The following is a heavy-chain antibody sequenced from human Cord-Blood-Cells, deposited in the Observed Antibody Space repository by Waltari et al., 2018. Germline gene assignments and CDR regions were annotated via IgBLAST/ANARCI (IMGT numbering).Heavy chain of an antibody. CDR1: GFTSSSDE. J-gene: IGHJ4*02. CDR2: ISSSGSTI. CDR3: ARDGVLLWFGELFDY. Sequence: EVQLVESGGGLVQPGGSLRLSCAASGFTSSSDEMTWVRQAPGKGLEWVSYISSSGSTIYYADSVKGRFTISRDNAKNSLYLQMNSLRAEDTAVYYCARDGVLLWFGELFDYWGQGTLVTVSS. V-gene: IGHV3-48*03. D-gene: IGHD3-10*01.